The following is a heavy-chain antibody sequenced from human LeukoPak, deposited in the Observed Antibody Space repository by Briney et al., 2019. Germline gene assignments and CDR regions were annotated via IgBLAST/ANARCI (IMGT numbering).Heavy chain of an antibody. CDR2: IYPGDSDT. J-gene: IGHJ4*02. CDR1: GYSFTSYW. V-gene: IGHV5-51*01. CDR3: ARHETGPYFDY. D-gene: IGHD1-1*01. Sequence: GESLKISCKGSGYSFTSYWIGWVRQVLGKGLECMGIIYPGDSDTRYSPSFQGQVTISADKSISTAYLQWSSLKASDTAMYYCARHETGPYFDYWGQGTLVTVSS.